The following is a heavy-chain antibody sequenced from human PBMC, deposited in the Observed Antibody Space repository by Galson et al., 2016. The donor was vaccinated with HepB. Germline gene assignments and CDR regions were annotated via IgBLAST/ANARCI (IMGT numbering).Heavy chain of an antibody. CDR2: INPGNGNT. J-gene: IGHJ6*02. V-gene: IGHV1-3*01. Sequence: SVKVSCKASGYTFSSYAIHWVRQAPGQRPEWMGWINPGNGNTKYSQKFQDRVSIIKDTSASTAYMELRSLRSGDTAVYYCARDRLLRHSDLSWEYHYCYGMDGWGQGTTVTVSS. CDR3: ARDRLLRHSDLSWEYHYCYGMDG. D-gene: IGHD3-9*01. CDR1: GYTFSSYA.